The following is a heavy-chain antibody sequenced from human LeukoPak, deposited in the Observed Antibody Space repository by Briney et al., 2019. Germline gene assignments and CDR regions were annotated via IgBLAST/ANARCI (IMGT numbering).Heavy chain of an antibody. V-gene: IGHV3-48*01. D-gene: IGHD1-14*01. CDR2: ISSSSSTI. J-gene: IGHJ2*01. CDR1: GFTFIRYA. Sequence: SGTPLRLSCAASGFTFIRYAIHWVRQAPGKGLEWVSYISSSSSTIYYADAVKGRFTISRDNAKNSLYLQMNSLRAEDTAVYYWARREGVYWHFDLWGRGTLVTVS. CDR3: ARREGVYWHFDL.